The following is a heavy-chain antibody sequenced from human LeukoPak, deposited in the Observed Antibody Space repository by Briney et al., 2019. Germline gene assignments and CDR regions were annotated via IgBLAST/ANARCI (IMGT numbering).Heavy chain of an antibody. CDR3: ARRDAAYCGGDCYWGSDY. V-gene: IGHV5-51*01. D-gene: IGHD2-21*01. CDR2: IYPGDSDT. Sequence: GESLKISCKGSGYSFTSYWIGWVRQMPGKGLEWMGIIYPGDSDTRYSPSFQGQVTISADKSINTAYLQWSSLKASDTAVYYCARRDAAYCGGDCYWGSDYWGQGTLVTVSS. CDR1: GYSFTSYW. J-gene: IGHJ4*02.